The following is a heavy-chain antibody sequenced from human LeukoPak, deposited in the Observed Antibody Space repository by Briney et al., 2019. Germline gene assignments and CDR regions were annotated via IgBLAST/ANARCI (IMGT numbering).Heavy chain of an antibody. CDR2: IKQDGSER. D-gene: IGHD3-22*01. CDR3: ARDWGAYYHFFDY. V-gene: IGHV3-7*01. Sequence: GGSLRLSCAASGFSFSNYGMHWVRQAPGKGLEWVGNIKQDGSERNYVDSVKGRFTISRDNAKKSLYLQTDSLRAEDAAVYYCARDWGAYYHFFDYWGQGTLVTVSS. J-gene: IGHJ4*02. CDR1: GFSFSNYG.